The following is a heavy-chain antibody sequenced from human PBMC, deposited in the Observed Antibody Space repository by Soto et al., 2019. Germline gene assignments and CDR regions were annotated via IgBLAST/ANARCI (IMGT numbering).Heavy chain of an antibody. D-gene: IGHD1-26*01. CDR1: GLDFSSEV. CDR3: AKVGPSYYYGMDV. Sequence: DVHLLESGGGFMQPGGSLKLSCAASGLDFSSEVMCWVRQAPGKGLEWVSSISGSGRTIYHADSMRGRFAISRDNSKNSLYLQLNNLRVDDTAVYYCAKVGPSYYYGMDVWGQGTTVTVSS. CDR2: ISGSGRTI. J-gene: IGHJ6*02. V-gene: IGHV3-23*01.